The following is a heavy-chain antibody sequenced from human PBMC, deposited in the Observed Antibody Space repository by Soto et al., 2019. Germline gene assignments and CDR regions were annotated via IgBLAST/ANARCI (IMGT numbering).Heavy chain of an antibody. CDR3: AEDEGVGGTLGLFDY. V-gene: IGHV3-30*18. CDR2: MSSDGSKI. CDR1: GFDFTYYA. D-gene: IGHD1-26*01. J-gene: IGHJ4*02. Sequence: QVQLVESGGGAVQPGESLRLSCVASGFDFTYYAMHWVRQAPGKGLESVAVMSSDGSKIHHTDSVKGRFTISRDNSKNTLYLQMNRLRKEDTAVYFCAEDEGVGGTLGLFDYWGQGTLVSVSS.